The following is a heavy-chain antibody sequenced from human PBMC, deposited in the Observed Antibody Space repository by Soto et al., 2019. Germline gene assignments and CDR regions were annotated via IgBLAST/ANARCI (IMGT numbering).Heavy chain of an antibody. V-gene: IGHV4-4*02. Sequence: QVQLQESGPGLVKPSGTLSLTCAVSSGSVFSRNWWGWVRLPPGKGLEWIGETRNSGGANYNPSLQIRVTITVDRSRNHIFLELSSVTAADTAVYYCASHLVMAGTRGFDHWGLGTLVTVSS. J-gene: IGHJ4*02. CDR3: ASHLVMAGTRGFDH. D-gene: IGHD6-19*01. CDR2: TRNSGGA. CDR1: SGSVFSRNW.